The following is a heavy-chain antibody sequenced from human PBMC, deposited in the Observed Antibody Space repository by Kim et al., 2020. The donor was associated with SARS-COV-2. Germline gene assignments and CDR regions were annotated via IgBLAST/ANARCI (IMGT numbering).Heavy chain of an antibody. J-gene: IGHJ3*02. CDR3: ARDLGGDSSLDAFDI. Sequence: SETLSLTCLVSGGSLSSYYWSWIRQPPGKGLELVAYFYHGGSTNYNPSLRSRVTISAETLKNQFHLKLNSVTAADTAVYYCARDLGGDSSLDAFDIWGQGTLVTFSA. V-gene: IGHV4-59*13. D-gene: IGHD2-21*01. CDR2: FYHGGST. CDR1: GGSLSSYY.